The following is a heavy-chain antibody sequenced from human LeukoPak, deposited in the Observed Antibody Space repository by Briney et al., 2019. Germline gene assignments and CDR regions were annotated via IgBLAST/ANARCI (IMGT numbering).Heavy chain of an antibody. CDR2: ISAYNGNT. J-gene: IGHJ2*01. CDR3: ARQGYGGNSYWYFDL. V-gene: IGHV1-18*01. Sequence: GASVKVSCKASGYTFTSYGISWVRQAPGQGLEWMGWISAYNGNTNYAQKLQGRVTMTTDTSTSTAYMELRSLGSDDTAVYYCARQGYGGNSYWYFDLWGRGTLVTVSS. CDR1: GYTFTSYG. D-gene: IGHD4-23*01.